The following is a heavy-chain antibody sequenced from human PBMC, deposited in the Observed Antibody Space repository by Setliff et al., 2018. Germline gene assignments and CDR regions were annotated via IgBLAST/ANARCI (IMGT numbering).Heavy chain of an antibody. CDR2: MNPNSGNT. Sequence: ASVKVSCKASGYTFTSYDIDWVRQATGQGLECMGWMNPNSGNTGYAQKFQGRVTMTRNTSISTAYMELSSLRSEDTAVYYCARAGYDSSGYYYEGGTYWGQGTLVTVSS. CDR1: GYTFTSYD. D-gene: IGHD3-22*01. V-gene: IGHV1-8*01. J-gene: IGHJ4*02. CDR3: ARAGYDSSGYYYEGGTY.